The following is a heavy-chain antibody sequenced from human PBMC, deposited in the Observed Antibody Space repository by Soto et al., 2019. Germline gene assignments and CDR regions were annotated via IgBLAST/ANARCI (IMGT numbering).Heavy chain of an antibody. CDR2: ISWDGAST. CDR1: GFTFDDYT. CDR3: AKDMYSNYGYYFDY. D-gene: IGHD4-4*01. V-gene: IGHV3-43*01. Sequence: GGSLRLSCAASGFTFDDYTMHWVRQAPGKGLEWVSLISWDGASTYYADSVKGRFTISRDNSKNSLYLQMNSLRTEDTALYYCAKDMYSNYGYYFDYWGQGTLVTVSS. J-gene: IGHJ4*02.